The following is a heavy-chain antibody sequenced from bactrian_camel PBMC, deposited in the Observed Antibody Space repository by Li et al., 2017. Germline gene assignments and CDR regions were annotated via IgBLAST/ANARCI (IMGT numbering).Heavy chain of an antibody. J-gene: IGHJ4*01. CDR3: AAVPFCSGNRGLAPGQYNN. CDR1: ESHNVDYC. CDR2: IDADGET. Sequence: HVQLVESGGGSAQAGGSLRLSCVLSESHNVDYCMGWYRQRTGKEREEVAVIDADGETTYADSVKGRFTISQDKNKNALVLQMNSLKPEDTAMYYCAAVPFCSGNRGLAPGQYNNWGQGTQVTVS. D-gene: IGHD1*01. V-gene: IGHV3S55*01.